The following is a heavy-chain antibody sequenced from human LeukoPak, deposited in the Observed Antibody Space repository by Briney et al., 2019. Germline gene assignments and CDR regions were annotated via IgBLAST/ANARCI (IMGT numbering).Heavy chain of an antibody. V-gene: IGHV3-48*04. D-gene: IGHD3-22*01. J-gene: IGHJ4*02. CDR1: GFAFSSYG. CDR2: ISSSGSTM. CDR3: ARDGSSGYYRDY. Sequence: PGGSLRLSCAASGFAFSSYGMSWVRQAPGKGLEWVSYISSSGSTMYYADSVKGRFTISRDNAKNSLYLQMNSLRAEDTAVYYCARDGSSGYYRDYWGQGTLVTVSS.